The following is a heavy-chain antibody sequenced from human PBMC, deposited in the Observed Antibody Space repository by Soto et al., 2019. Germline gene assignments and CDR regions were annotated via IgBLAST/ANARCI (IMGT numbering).Heavy chain of an antibody. Sequence: QLQLQESGPGLVKPSETLSLTCTVSGGSISSSSYYWGWIRQPPGKGLEWIGSIYYSGSTYYNPSLKSRVTXXVXTXXNQFALKLSSVTAADTAVYYWASRPQIMTPVNHDYWGQGTLVTVSS. D-gene: IGHD4-17*01. J-gene: IGHJ4*02. CDR3: ASRPQIMTPVNHDY. CDR2: IYYSGST. V-gene: IGHV4-39*01. CDR1: GGSISSSSYY.